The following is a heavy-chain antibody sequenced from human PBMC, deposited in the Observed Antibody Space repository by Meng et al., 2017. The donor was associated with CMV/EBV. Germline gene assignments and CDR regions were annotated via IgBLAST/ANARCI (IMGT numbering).Heavy chain of an antibody. J-gene: IGHJ4*02. CDR1: GVNVKDNG. D-gene: IGHD1-26*01. CDR2: IWFDGNNK. V-gene: IGHV3-33*06. Sequence: GSGVNVKDNGKHWVRRDAGKGLEWVAVIWFDGNNKYYADSVKGRFTISRDNTKNTLYRQMNSLRAEDTAVYYCAKDGSYRVYYFDYWGQGTLVTVSS. CDR3: AKDGSYRVYYFDY.